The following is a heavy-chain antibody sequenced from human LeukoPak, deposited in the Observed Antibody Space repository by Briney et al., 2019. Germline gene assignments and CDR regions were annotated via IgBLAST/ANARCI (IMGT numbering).Heavy chain of an antibody. V-gene: IGHV4-38-2*02. D-gene: IGHD3-10*01. CDR2: IYYSGSI. J-gene: IGHJ5*02. CDR1: GYSISNAYY. CDR3: ARHAKMRYYGSGSPRVNWFDP. Sequence: SETLSLTCSVSGYSISNAYYWGWIRQPPGKGLEWIGSIYYSGSIFYNPSLKSRVTISIDTSKNHFSLKLSSVTAADTAVYYCARHAKMRYYGSGSPRVNWFDPWGQGTLVTVSS.